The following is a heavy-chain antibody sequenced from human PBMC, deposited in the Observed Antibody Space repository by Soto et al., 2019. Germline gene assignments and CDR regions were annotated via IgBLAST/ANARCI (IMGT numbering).Heavy chain of an antibody. CDR1: GGSISSYY. D-gene: IGHD2-2*01. J-gene: IGHJ4*02. V-gene: IGHV4-59*01. Sequence: SETLSLTCTVSGGSISSYYWSWIRQPPGKGLEWIGYIYYSGSTNYNPSLKSRVTISVDTSKNQFSLKLSSVTAADTAVYYCASAEYCSSTSCFHPGQYPVALVYWGQGTLVTVSS. CDR3: ASAEYCSSTSCFHPGQYPVALVY. CDR2: IYYSGST.